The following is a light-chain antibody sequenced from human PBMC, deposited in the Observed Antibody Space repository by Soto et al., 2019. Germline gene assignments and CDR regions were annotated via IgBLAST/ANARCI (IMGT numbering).Light chain of an antibody. CDR3: QQRSNWAPT. Sequence: EIVLTQSPATLSLSPGERATLSCRASQSVTSYLAWYQQKPGQAPRLLIYDASNRATGVPARFSGSGSATDFTLTISSLEPEDFEVYYCQQRSNWAPTFGGGTKVEIK. V-gene: IGKV3-11*01. CDR2: DAS. J-gene: IGKJ4*01. CDR1: QSVTSY.